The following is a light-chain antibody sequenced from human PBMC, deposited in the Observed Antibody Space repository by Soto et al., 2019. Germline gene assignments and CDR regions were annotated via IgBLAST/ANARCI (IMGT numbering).Light chain of an antibody. CDR3: QKDNSVPFT. CDR1: QGISNY. CDR2: TAS. J-gene: IGKJ3*01. V-gene: IGKV1-27*01. Sequence: DIQMTQSPSSLSASVGDRVTISCRASQGISNYLAWYQQRPGKVPKLLIYTASTLQSGVPSRFSGSGSGTDITLTISSLQPEDVATYYCQKDNSVPFTFGTGNKVEIK.